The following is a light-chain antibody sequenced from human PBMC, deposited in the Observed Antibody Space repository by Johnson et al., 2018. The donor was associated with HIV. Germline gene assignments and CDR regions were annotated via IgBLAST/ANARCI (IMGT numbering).Light chain of an antibody. J-gene: IGLJ1*01. Sequence: QSVLTQPPSVSAAPGQKVTISCSGSSSNIGNNYVSWYKQLPGTAPKLLIYDNNKRPSGIPDRFSGSKSGTSATLGITGLQTGDEAEYYCGTWDSSLSAGVFGTGTKVTVL. CDR1: SSNIGNNY. CDR2: DNN. V-gene: IGLV1-51*01. CDR3: GTWDSSLSAGV.